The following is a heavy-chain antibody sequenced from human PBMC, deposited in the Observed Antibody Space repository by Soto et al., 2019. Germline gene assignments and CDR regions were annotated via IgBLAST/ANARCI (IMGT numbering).Heavy chain of an antibody. D-gene: IGHD7-27*01. CDR1: AGSISSYY. CDR2: IYYSGST. CDR3: ACWGAAEAFDI. J-gene: IGHJ3*02. V-gene: IGHV4-59*01. Sequence: PSETLSLTCTVSAGSISSYYWSWIRQPPGKGLEWIGYIYYSGSTNYNPSLKSRVTISVDTSKNQFSLRLSSVTAADTAVYYCACWGAAEAFDIWGQGTMVTVSS.